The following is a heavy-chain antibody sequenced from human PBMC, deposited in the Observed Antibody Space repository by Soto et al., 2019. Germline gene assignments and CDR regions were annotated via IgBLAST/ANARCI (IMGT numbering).Heavy chain of an antibody. V-gene: IGHV3-23*01. CDR3: AKEGTSGFYFFDY. CDR1: GFTFSNYA. Sequence: GGSLRLSCAVSGFTFSNYAISWVRQAPGKGLEWVSIISGGGDTSYYADSVKGRFTISRDNSRNTLYLQMNSLRAGDSAKYYCAKEGTSGFYFFDYWGPGTLVLGSS. D-gene: IGHD6-19*01. CDR2: ISGGGDTS. J-gene: IGHJ4*02.